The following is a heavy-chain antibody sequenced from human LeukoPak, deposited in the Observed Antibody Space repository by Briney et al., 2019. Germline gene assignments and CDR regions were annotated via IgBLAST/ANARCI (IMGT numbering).Heavy chain of an antibody. CDR1: GFTFSSYA. Sequence: PGGSLRLSCAASGFTFSSYAMSWVRQAPGKGLEWVSRISKGVGSTFYADSVKGRFTISRDHSKNTLYLQMNSLRAEDTAVYYCAKRDSSGSYYFDRWGQGTLVTVSS. CDR3: AKRDSSGSYYFDR. D-gene: IGHD6-19*01. V-gene: IGHV3-23*01. J-gene: IGHJ4*02. CDR2: ISKGVGST.